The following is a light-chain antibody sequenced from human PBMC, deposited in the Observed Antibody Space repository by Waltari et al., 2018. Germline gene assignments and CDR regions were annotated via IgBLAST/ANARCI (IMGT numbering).Light chain of an antibody. CDR1: SSNIGNNY. Sequence: QSVLTQPPSVSAAPGQRVTISCSGGSSNIGNNYVSWHRQFPGTAPKLLIYENTERPSCIPCRFSGAKSGTSATLDITGLQAGDEADYYCGTWDSSLSGAVFGGGTHLTVL. J-gene: IGLJ7*01. CDR3: GTWDSSLSGAV. CDR2: ENT. V-gene: IGLV1-51*02.